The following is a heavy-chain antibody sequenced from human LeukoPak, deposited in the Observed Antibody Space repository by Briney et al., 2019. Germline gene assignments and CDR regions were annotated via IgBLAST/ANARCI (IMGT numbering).Heavy chain of an antibody. CDR3: ASDERWSGYNYYYMDV. J-gene: IGHJ6*03. D-gene: IGHD3-3*01. V-gene: IGHV3-21*01. CDR1: GFTFSSYS. CDR2: ISSSSSYI. Sequence: GGSLRPACAASGFTFSSYSMNWVRQAPRKGLEWFSSISSSSSYIYYADSVKGRFTISRDNAKNSLYLQMNSLRAEDTAVYYCASDERWSGYNYYYMDVWGKGTTVTVSS.